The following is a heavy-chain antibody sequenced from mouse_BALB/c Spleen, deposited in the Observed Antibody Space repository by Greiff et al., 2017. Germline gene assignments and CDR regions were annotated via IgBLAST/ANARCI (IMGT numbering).Heavy chain of an antibody. CDR3: ARGGGNLWDY. Sequence: EVKLQESGPGLVKPSQSLSLTCSVTGYSITSGYYWNWIRQFPGNKLEWMGYISYDGSNNYNPSLKNRISITRDTSKNQFFLKLNSVTTEDTATYYCARGGGNLWDYWGQGTSVTVSS. D-gene: IGHD2-1*01. CDR1: GYSITSGYY. CDR2: ISYDGSN. V-gene: IGHV3-6*02. J-gene: IGHJ4*01.